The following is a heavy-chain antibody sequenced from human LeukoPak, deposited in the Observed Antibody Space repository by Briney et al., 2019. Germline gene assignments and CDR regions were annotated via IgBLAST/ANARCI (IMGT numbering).Heavy chain of an antibody. J-gene: IGHJ4*02. CDR3: AKTVGREDYFDY. Sequence: PGGSLRLSCAASGFTFDDYAMHWVRQAPGKGLEWVSGISWNSGSIGYADSVKGRFTISRDNAKNSLYLQMNSLRAEDTALYYCAKTVGREDYFDYRGQGTLVTVSS. V-gene: IGHV3-9*01. CDR2: ISWNSGSI. CDR1: GFTFDDYA. D-gene: IGHD1-26*01.